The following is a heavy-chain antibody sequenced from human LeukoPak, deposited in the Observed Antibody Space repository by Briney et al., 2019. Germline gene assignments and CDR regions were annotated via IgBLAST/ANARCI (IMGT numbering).Heavy chain of an antibody. J-gene: IGHJ4*02. CDR2: IYSGDGA. V-gene: IGHV3-66*04. Sequence: PRGSLRLSCAASGFTVSNSYMTWVRQAPGKGLKWVSIIYSGDGAYYADSVKDRFTISRDNSRNTVYLQMNSLRAEDTAVYYCARRSPNNWGIEYWGQGILVSVSS. D-gene: IGHD7-27*01. CDR3: ARRSPNNWGIEY. CDR1: GFTVSNSY.